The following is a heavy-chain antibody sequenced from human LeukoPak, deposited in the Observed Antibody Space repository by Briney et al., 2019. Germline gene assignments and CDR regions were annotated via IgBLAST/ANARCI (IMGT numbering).Heavy chain of an antibody. CDR1: GGSFSGYY. Sequence: PSETLSLTCAVYGGSFSGYYWSWIRQPPGKGLEWIGEINHSGSTNYNPSLKSRVTISVDTSKNQFSLKLSSVTAADTAVYYCARDRDESIAARPGSVFDPWGQGTLVTVSS. V-gene: IGHV4-34*01. D-gene: IGHD6-6*01. CDR2: INHSGST. J-gene: IGHJ5*02. CDR3: ARDRDESIAARPGSVFDP.